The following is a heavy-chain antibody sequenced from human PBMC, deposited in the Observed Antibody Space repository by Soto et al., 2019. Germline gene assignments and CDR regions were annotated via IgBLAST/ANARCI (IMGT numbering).Heavy chain of an antibody. Sequence: SETLSLTCTVSGGSISSGDYYWSWIRQPPGKGLEWIGYIYYSGSTYYNPSLKSRVTISVDTSKNQFSLKLSSVTAADTAVYYCARVGYSYGYKPSSFDYWGQGTLVTVSS. CDR2: IYYSGST. V-gene: IGHV4-30-4*01. D-gene: IGHD5-18*01. J-gene: IGHJ4*02. CDR3: ARVGYSYGYKPSSFDY. CDR1: GGSISSGDYY.